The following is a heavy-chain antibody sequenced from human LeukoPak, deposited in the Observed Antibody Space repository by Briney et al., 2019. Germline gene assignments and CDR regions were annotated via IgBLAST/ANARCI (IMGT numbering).Heavy chain of an antibody. D-gene: IGHD3-10*01. Sequence: GGSLRLSCAASGFTFSSYAMSWVRQAPGKGLGWVSAISGSGGSTYYADSVKGRFTISRDNAKNSLYLQMNSLRAEDTAVYYCARDLYYGSGSYGGPDWGQGTLVTVSS. CDR1: GFTFSSYA. V-gene: IGHV3-23*01. CDR2: ISGSGGST. CDR3: ARDLYYGSGSYGGPD. J-gene: IGHJ4*02.